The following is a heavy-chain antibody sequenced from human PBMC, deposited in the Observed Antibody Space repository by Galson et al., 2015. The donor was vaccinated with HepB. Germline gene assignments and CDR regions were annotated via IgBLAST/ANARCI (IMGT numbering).Heavy chain of an antibody. CDR3: ARGGGGVVTAIDFDY. CDR1: GYTFTRYD. J-gene: IGHJ4*02. Sequence: SVKVSCKASGYTFTRYDINWVRQATGQGPEWMGWMNPHNGDTGYAQKFQGRVTMTRNTSITTAYMELTSLRSEDTAVYYCARGGGGVVTAIDFDYWGQGTLVTVSS. V-gene: IGHV1-8*01. D-gene: IGHD2-21*02. CDR2: MNPHNGDT.